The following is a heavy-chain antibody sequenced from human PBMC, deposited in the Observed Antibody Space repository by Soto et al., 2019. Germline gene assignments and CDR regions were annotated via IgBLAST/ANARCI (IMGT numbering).Heavy chain of an antibody. CDR2: ISSSSSTI. D-gene: IGHD2-15*01. Sequence: GGSLRLSCAASGFTFSSYSMNWVRQAPGKGLEWVSYISSSSSTIYYADSVKGRFTISRDNAKNSLYLQMNSLRAEDTAVYYCARDYGYCSGGSCYSPSYFDYWDQGTLVTVSS. V-gene: IGHV3-48*01. J-gene: IGHJ4*02. CDR3: ARDYGYCSGGSCYSPSYFDY. CDR1: GFTFSSYS.